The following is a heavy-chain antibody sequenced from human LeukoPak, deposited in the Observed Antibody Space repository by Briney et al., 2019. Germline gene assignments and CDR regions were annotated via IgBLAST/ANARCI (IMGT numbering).Heavy chain of an antibody. D-gene: IGHD3-22*01. Sequence: SVKVSCKASGGTFSSYAISWVRQAPGQGLEWMGGIIPIFGTANYAQKFQGRVTITTDESTSTAYMELSSLRSEDTAVYYCAIRHYYDSSGYYVWFDPWGQGTLSPSPQ. J-gene: IGHJ5*02. CDR3: AIRHYYDSSGYYVWFDP. V-gene: IGHV1-69*05. CDR1: GGTFSSYA. CDR2: IIPIFGTA.